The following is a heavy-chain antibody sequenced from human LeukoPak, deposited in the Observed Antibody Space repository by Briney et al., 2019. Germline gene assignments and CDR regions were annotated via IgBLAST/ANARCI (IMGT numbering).Heavy chain of an antibody. Sequence: SETLSLTCTVSGGSISSSSYYWGWIRQPPGKGLEWIGSIYYSGSTYYNPSLKSRVTISVDTSKNQFSLKLSSVTAADTAVYYCATKSPYYMDFWGKGTTVTVSS. CDR2: IYYSGST. CDR3: ATKSPYYMDF. CDR1: GGSISSSSYY. V-gene: IGHV4-39*01. J-gene: IGHJ6*03.